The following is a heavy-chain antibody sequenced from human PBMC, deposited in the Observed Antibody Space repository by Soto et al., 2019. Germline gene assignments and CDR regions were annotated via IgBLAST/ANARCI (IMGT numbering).Heavy chain of an antibody. V-gene: IGHV3-30*03. J-gene: IGHJ4*02. CDR2: ISYDGNIK. Sequence: QVQLVESGGGVVQPGRSLTLSCAASGFAFSNFGMQWARQAPGKGLEWVASISYDGNIKYSADSVKGRFTISRDNAKNTLYLQMNSLRSEDTAVYFCARFWGPVTAAVDAHWGQGALVTVSS. CDR1: GFAFSNFG. D-gene: IGHD6-13*01. CDR3: ARFWGPVTAAVDAH.